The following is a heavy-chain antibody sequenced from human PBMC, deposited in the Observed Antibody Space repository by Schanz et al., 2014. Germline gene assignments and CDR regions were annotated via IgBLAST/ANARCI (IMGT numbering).Heavy chain of an antibody. Sequence: EVQLLESGGGLVQPGGSLRLSCVASGFTFSSYAMSWVRQAPGKGLEWVSGISDNGISTYYADSVKGRFSISRENSKNTLCLQMSSLRAEDTAVYYCARDGDFDYWGQGTLVTVSS. CDR2: ISDNGIST. CDR1: GFTFSSYA. J-gene: IGHJ4*02. CDR3: ARDGDFDY. V-gene: IGHV3-23*01.